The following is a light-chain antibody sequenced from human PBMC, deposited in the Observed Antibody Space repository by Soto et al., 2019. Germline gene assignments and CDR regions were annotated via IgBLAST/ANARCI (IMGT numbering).Light chain of an antibody. Sequence: EIVLTQSPGTLSLSPGERATLSCGASQSVCNNYLAWYQQKPGQAPRLLIYGASNRATGIPDRFSGSGSGTDFTLTISRLEPEDFAVYYCQQYGSSGTFGQGTKVDIK. J-gene: IGKJ1*01. CDR2: GAS. CDR1: QSVCNNY. CDR3: QQYGSSGT. V-gene: IGKV3-20*01.